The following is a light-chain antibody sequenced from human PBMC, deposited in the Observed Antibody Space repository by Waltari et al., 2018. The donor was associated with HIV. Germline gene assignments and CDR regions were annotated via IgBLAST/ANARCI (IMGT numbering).Light chain of an antibody. V-gene: IGLV1-51*01. CDR3: GTCDSSLSAWV. CDR1: SSNIGNNY. J-gene: IGLJ3*02. Sequence: QSVLTQPPSVSAAPGQKVTISCSGSSSNIGNNYVSWYQQLPGTAPKLLIYDNNNRPSGIPDRFSGSESGTSATLGITGLQTGDEADYYCGTCDSSLSAWVFGGGTKLTVL. CDR2: DNN.